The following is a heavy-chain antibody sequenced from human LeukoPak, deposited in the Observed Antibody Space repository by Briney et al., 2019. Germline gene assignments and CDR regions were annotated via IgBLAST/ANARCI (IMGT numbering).Heavy chain of an antibody. CDR3: ASRTGSYYPFDS. V-gene: IGHV5-51*01. D-gene: IGHD1-26*01. J-gene: IGHJ4*02. CDR1: GYSFSNYY. Sequence: GESLKISCKGSGYSFSNYYIDWVRQMPGKGLEWMGVMYPGGSDNRYSPSFQGQVTISADKSIDTAYLQWSSLKASDSAMYYCASRTGSYYPFDSWGQGTLVTVSS. CDR2: MYPGGSDN.